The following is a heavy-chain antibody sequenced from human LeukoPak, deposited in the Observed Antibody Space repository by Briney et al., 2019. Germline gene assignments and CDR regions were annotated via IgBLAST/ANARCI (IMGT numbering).Heavy chain of an antibody. CDR3: ARHGCSSTSCYDDYYYYMDV. V-gene: IGHV5-51*01. CDR1: RYSFTSYW. Sequence: GESLKISCKGSRYSFTSYWIGWVRPMPGKGLEWMGIIYPGDSDTRYSPSFQGQVTISADKSISTAYLQWSSLKASDTAMYYCARHGCSSTSCYDDYYYYMDVWGKGTTVTVSS. J-gene: IGHJ6*03. CDR2: IYPGDSDT. D-gene: IGHD2-2*01.